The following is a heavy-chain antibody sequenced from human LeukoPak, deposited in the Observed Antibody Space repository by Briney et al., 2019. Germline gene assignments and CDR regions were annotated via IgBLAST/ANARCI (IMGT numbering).Heavy chain of an antibody. V-gene: IGHV3-64D*06. CDR2: ISSNGGST. D-gene: IGHD4-23*01. J-gene: IGHJ3*02. CDR1: GFTFSSYA. Sequence: PGGSLRLSCSASGFTFSSYAMHWVRQAPGKGLEYVSAISSNGGSTYYADSVKGRFTISRDNSKNTLYLQMSSLRAEDTAVYYCVKGGYGGNNAFDIWGQGTMVTVSS. CDR3: VKGGYGGNNAFDI.